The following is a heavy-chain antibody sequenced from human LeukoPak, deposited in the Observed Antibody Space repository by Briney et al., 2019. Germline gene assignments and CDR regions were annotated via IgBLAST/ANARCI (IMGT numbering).Heavy chain of an antibody. D-gene: IGHD5-24*01. J-gene: IGHJ4*02. CDR3: ARVSAQFYFDY. CDR1: GGSITAYY. V-gene: IGHV4-59*01. CDR2: IYYSGST. Sequence: SETLSLTCTVSGGSITAYYWNWIRQPPGKGLEWIGRIYYSGSTDFNPSLRSRVTMSVDTSKNQFSLNLRSVTAADTAVYYCARVSAQFYFDYWGQGTLVTVSS.